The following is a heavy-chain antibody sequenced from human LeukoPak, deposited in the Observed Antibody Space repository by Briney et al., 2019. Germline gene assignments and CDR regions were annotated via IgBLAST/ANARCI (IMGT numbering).Heavy chain of an antibody. D-gene: IGHD5-24*01. CDR3: ARAEGDGYNPDY. CDR2: IIPIFGIA. CDR1: GGTFSSYA. J-gene: IGHJ4*02. Sequence: SVKVSCKASGGTFSSYAISWVRQAPGQGLEWMGRIIPIFGIANYAQKFQGRVTITADKSTSTAYMELSSLRSEATAVYYCARAEGDGYNPDYWGQGTLVTVSS. V-gene: IGHV1-69*04.